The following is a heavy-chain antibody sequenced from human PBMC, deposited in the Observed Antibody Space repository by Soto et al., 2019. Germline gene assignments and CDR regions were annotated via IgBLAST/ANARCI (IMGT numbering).Heavy chain of an antibody. J-gene: IGHJ6*02. CDR1: GYTFTSYG. D-gene: IGHD3-22*01. CDR2: ISAYNGNT. Sequence: QVQLVQSGAEVKKPGASVKGSCKASGYTFTSYGISWVRQAPGQGLEWMGWISAYNGNTNYAQKLQGRVTMTTDTSPSTAYMELRSLRPDDTAVYYCARGNYYDSSGYYVGYYGMDVWGQGTTVTVSS. V-gene: IGHV1-18*01. CDR3: ARGNYYDSSGYYVGYYGMDV.